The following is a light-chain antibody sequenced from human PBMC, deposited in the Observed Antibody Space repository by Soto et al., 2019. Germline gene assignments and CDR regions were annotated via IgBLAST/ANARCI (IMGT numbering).Light chain of an antibody. CDR1: QSVSSSY. CDR3: QQYGSSPLT. CDR2: GAS. V-gene: IGKV3-20*01. J-gene: IGKJ4*01. Sequence: EIVLTQSPGTLSLSPGERATLSCRASQSVSSSYLGWYQQKPGQAPRLLIYGASNRATGIPDRFSGIGSGTDSTLTISRLEPEDFAVYYSQQYGSSPLTFGEGTKVEIK.